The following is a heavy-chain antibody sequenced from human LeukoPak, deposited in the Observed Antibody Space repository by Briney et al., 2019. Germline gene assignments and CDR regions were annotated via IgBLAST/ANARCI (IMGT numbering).Heavy chain of an antibody. CDR2: IYHSGIT. D-gene: IGHD3-9*01. Sequence: SETLSLTCTVSGGSISSSSYYWGLIRQPPGKGLQWIGNIYHSGITYYTPSLKSRVTISVDTSKNQFYLKLSSVTAADTAVYYCARAVGSFDWLPLFDYWGQGTLVTVSS. CDR3: ARAVGSFDWLPLFDY. V-gene: IGHV4-39*07. CDR1: GGSISSSSYY. J-gene: IGHJ4*02.